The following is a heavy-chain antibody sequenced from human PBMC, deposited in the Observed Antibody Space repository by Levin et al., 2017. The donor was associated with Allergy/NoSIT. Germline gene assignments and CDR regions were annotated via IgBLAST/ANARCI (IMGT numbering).Heavy chain of an antibody. CDR1: GGSITSYY. V-gene: IGHV4-59*01. Sequence: SPTLSLPCTVSGGSITSYYWSWIRQPPGKGLEWIGYIYYSGSTNYNPSLKSRVTTSVDTSKNQFSLKLSSVTAADTALYYCARGPYYYESSGYYDWFGPWGQGTLVTVSS. CDR2: IYYSGST. CDR3: ARGPYYYESSGYYDWFGP. D-gene: IGHD3-22*01. J-gene: IGHJ5*02.